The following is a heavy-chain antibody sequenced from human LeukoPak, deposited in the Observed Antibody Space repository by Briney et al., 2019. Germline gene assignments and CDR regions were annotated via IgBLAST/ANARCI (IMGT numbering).Heavy chain of an antibody. Sequence: SETLSLTCSVSGDSIDSYYWSWIRQPPGKGLEWIGYIYYSGSTNYNPSLKSRVTISIDTSKNQFSLKLSSVTAADTAVYYCAVEYSSSSLNNYWGQGTLVTVSS. CDR3: AVEYSSSSLNNY. D-gene: IGHD6-6*01. V-gene: IGHV4-59*12. CDR1: GDSIDSYY. CDR2: IYYSGST. J-gene: IGHJ4*02.